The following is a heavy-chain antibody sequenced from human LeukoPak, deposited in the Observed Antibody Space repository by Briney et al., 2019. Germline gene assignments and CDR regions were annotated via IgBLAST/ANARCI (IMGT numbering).Heavy chain of an antibody. CDR3: ARDVRKQGLWS. D-gene: IGHD3-10*01. CDR1: GLTVSTNY. Sequence: GESLRLSCAASGLTVSTNYMSWVRQAPGKGLEWVSIIYSGDRTDYADSLKGRFTISRDTSKNTLYLQMSSLRAEDTAVYYCARDVRKQGLWSWGQGTLVTVSS. V-gene: IGHV3-66*01. CDR2: IYSGDRT. J-gene: IGHJ4*02.